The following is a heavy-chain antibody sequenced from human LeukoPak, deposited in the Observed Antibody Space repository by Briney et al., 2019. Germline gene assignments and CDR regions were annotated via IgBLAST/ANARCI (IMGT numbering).Heavy chain of an antibody. J-gene: IGHJ4*02. CDR1: GGSISSGSYY. V-gene: IGHV4-61*02. CDR2: IYNSGST. CDR3: AREFST. D-gene: IGHD2/OR15-2a*01. Sequence: SQTLSLTCTVSGGSISSGSYYWSWIRQPAGKGLEWIGRIYNSGSTNYNPFLKSRVSMSLNTSKNQLSLKLSSVTAADTAVYYCAREFSTWGQGTLVTVSS.